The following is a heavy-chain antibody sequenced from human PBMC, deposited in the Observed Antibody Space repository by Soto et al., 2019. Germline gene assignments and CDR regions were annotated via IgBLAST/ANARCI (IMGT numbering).Heavy chain of an antibody. D-gene: IGHD3-3*02. CDR1: GFSFSTSKMC. V-gene: IGHV2-5*02. J-gene: IGHJ1*01. Sequence: SGPTLVNPTQTLTLTCTFSGFSFSTSKMCVGWIRQPPGKALEWLALIYWDDDKRYSPSLKSRLTITKDTSRNQVVLTLTNMDPVDTATYFCARSEMAKISGLSFQQWGQGTLVTVSS. CDR3: ARSEMAKISGLSFQQ. CDR2: IYWDDDK.